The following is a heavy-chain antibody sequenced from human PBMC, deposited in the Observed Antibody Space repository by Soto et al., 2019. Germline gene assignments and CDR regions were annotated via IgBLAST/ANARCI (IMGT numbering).Heavy chain of an antibody. Sequence: GSLRLSCAASGFTFSSYGMHWVRQAPGKGLERVAVISYDGSNKYYADSVKGRFTISRDNSKNTLYLQMNSLRAEDTAVYYCARGYMEAFDIWGQGTMITVSS. J-gene: IGHJ3*02. CDR3: ARGYMEAFDI. CDR1: GFTFSSYG. CDR2: ISYDGSNK. D-gene: IGHD5-12*01. V-gene: IGHV3-30*03.